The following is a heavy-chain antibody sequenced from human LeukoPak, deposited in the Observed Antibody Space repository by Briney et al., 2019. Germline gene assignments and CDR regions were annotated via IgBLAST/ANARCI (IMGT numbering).Heavy chain of an antibody. CDR2: ISCDGSNK. D-gene: IGHD2-8*01. Sequence: GGSLRLSCAASGFTFSTDVMSWVRQAPGKGLEWVAVISCDGSNKYYADSVKGRFTFSRDNSKNTLYLQMNSLRAEDTAVYYCAKEYCSNSVCHSLDYWGQGTLVTVSS. J-gene: IGHJ4*02. CDR1: GFTFSTDV. CDR3: AKEYCSNSVCHSLDY. V-gene: IGHV3-30*18.